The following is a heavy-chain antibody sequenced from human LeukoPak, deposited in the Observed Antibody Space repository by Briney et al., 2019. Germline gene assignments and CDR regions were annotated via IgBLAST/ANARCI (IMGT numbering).Heavy chain of an antibody. CDR2: IYDSES. V-gene: IGHV4-59*01. Sequence: PSETLSLTCAVYGGSFSGYYWSWIRQPPGKGLEWIGYIYDSESNSKPSLKSRVTISVDSSKNQFSLKLSSVTAADTAVYYCARGRAKNDYWGQGTLVTVSS. CDR1: GGSFSGYY. J-gene: IGHJ4*02. CDR3: ARGRAKNDY.